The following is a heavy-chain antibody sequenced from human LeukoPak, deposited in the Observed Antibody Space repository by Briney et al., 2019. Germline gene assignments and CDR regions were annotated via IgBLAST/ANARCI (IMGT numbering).Heavy chain of an antibody. V-gene: IGHV4-59*01. CDR2: IYYSGST. J-gene: IGHJ4*02. D-gene: IGHD3-22*01. CDR1: GGSISSYY. CDR3: ARGSRYYDSSGPFDY. Sequence: SETLSLTCTVSGGSISSYYWSWIRQPPGKGLEWIGYIYYSGSTNYNPSLKSRVTISVDTSKNQFSLKLSSVTAADTAVYYCARGSRYYDSSGPFDYWGQGTLVTVSS.